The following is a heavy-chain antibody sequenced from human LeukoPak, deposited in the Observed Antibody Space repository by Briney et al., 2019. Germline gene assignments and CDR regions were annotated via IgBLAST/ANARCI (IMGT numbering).Heavy chain of an antibody. Sequence: PGGSLRFSCAASGFTFSNYAMHWVRQAPGKGLEWVAVISDDGSNKYYGDSVKGRFTISRDNAKNSLYLQMNSLRAEDTAVYYCARDTAYDSSGDDAFDIWGQGTMVTVSS. D-gene: IGHD3-22*01. V-gene: IGHV3-30*03. J-gene: IGHJ3*02. CDR1: GFTFSNYA. CDR3: ARDTAYDSSGDDAFDI. CDR2: ISDDGSNK.